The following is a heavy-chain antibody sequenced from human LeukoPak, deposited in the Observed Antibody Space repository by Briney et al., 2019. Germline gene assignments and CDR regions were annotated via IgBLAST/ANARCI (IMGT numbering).Heavy chain of an antibody. J-gene: IGHJ4*02. CDR2: IGGSGDST. CDR3: AKEGPGGGGYFDD. V-gene: IGHV3-23*01. Sequence: GGSLRLSCAASGFTFSSYAMSWVRQAPGKGLEWVSLIGGSGDSTYYADSVKGRFTISRDNSKNTLYLRMNSLRADDTAVYYCAKEGPGGGGYFDDWGQGTLVTVSS. D-gene: IGHD3-16*01. CDR1: GFTFSSYA.